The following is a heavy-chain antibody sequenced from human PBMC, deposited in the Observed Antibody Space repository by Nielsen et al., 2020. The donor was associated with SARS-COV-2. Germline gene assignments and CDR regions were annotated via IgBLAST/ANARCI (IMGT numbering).Heavy chain of an antibody. CDR1: GITLSAYA. CDR3: ARVGTQNDYSMDV. V-gene: IGHV1-69*04. Sequence: SVTVSCKASGITLSAYAITWVRQAPGQGLEWMGRIIPALGLPTYAQKFQGRVTLTADKFTSTAYMELRGLRSEDTAIYYCARVGTQNDYSMDVWGQGTTVTVPS. CDR2: IIPALGLP. D-gene: IGHD1-1*01. J-gene: IGHJ6*02.